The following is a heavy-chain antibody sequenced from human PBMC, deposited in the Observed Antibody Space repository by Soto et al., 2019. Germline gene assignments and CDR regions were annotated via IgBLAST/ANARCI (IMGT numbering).Heavy chain of an antibody. CDR1: GFSFSDYY. Sequence: QVQLVESGGGLVKPGGSLRLSCAASGFSFSDYYMSWIRQAPGKGLEWVSYISRRSSDTKYAESVKGRFTISRDNDKNSLYLQMNSLRDEDTAVYYCARDRADGTHLGGAYYGLEVWGQGTTVTVSS. D-gene: IGHD1-1*01. V-gene: IGHV3-11*06. CDR2: ISRRSSDT. J-gene: IGHJ6*02. CDR3: ARDRADGTHLGGAYYGLEV.